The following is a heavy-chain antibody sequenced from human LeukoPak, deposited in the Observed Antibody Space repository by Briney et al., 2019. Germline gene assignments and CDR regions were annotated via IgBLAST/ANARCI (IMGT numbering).Heavy chain of an antibody. CDR1: GGSISSYY. CDR2: IYSDGST. J-gene: IGHJ3*02. Sequence: ETLSLTCTVSGGSISSYYWSWIRQPPGKGLEWVSAIYSDGSTYYADFVKGRFTISRDNSKNTLYLQMNSLRAEDTAVYYCAKAPPPYCSGGSCFDAFDIWGQGTMVTVSS. CDR3: AKAPPPYCSGGSCFDAFDI. V-gene: IGHV3-53*01. D-gene: IGHD2-15*01.